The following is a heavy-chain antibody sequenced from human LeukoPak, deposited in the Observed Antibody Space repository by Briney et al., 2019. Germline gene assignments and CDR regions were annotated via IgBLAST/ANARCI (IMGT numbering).Heavy chain of an antibody. CDR1: GFTFSDYY. D-gene: IGHD3-10*01. V-gene: IGHV3-23*01. Sequence: GGSLRLSCAASGFTFSDYYMSWIRQAPGKGLEWVSTISGSGDNTYYADSVKGRFTISRDNSKNTLYLQMNSLRAEDTAVYYCAKVTYGSGTYGAFDYWGQGTLVTVSS. CDR2: ISGSGDNT. J-gene: IGHJ4*02. CDR3: AKVTYGSGTYGAFDY.